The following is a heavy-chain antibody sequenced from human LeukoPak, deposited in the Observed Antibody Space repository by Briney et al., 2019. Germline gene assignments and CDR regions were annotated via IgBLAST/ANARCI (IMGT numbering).Heavy chain of an antibody. V-gene: IGHV3-30-3*02. J-gene: IGHJ3*02. CDR2: ISYDGSNK. D-gene: IGHD4-17*01. CDR3: AKRYGDYAYDVFDI. Sequence: GGSLRLSCAASGFTFSSYAMHWVRQAPGKGLEWVAVISYDGSNKYYADSVKGRFTISRDNSKNTLYLQMNSLRAEDTAVYYCAKRYGDYAYDVFDIWGQGAMVTVSS. CDR1: GFTFSSYA.